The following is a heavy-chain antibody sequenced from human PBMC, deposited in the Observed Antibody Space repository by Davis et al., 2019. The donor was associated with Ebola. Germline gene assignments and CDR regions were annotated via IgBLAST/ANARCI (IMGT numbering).Heavy chain of an antibody. CDR3: ATCLYSTSCYTTARY. Sequence: GESLKISCQGSGYSFTSYWISWVRQKPGKGLEWMGRIDPSESYTYYSPSFQGHVTISADKAINTAYLQWSSLKASDTAMYYCATCLYSTSCYTTARYWGQGTLVTVSS. CDR1: GYSFTSYW. CDR2: IDPSESYT. V-gene: IGHV5-10-1*01. D-gene: IGHD2-2*02. J-gene: IGHJ4*02.